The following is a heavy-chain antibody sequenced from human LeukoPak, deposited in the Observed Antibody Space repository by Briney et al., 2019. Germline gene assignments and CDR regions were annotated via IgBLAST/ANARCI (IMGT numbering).Heavy chain of an antibody. V-gene: IGHV1-18*01. J-gene: IGHJ4*02. CDR3: ASAQELEASGSFFDY. Sequence: GASVNVYCHSSAHTFPSYLCDFAQQAPGQGLEWMGWISVYNGNTYYAQKFQGRITMTTDTSTSTAYMDLRSLRSDDTAVYYYASAQELEASGSFFDYWGQGTLVTVSS. D-gene: IGHD1-26*01. CDR1: AHTFPSYL. CDR2: ISVYNGNT.